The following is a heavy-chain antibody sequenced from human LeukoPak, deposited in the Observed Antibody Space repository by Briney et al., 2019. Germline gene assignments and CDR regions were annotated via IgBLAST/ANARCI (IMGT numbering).Heavy chain of an antibody. CDR2: ISSSSSYI. Sequence: PGGSLRLSCAASGFTFSSYEMNWVRQAPGKGLEWVSSISSSSSYIYYADSVKGRFTISRDNAKNSLYLQMNSLRAEDTAVYYCARVALQLEDYWGQGTLVTVSS. V-gene: IGHV3-21*01. CDR1: GFTFSSYE. J-gene: IGHJ4*02. CDR3: ARVALQLEDY. D-gene: IGHD4-11*01.